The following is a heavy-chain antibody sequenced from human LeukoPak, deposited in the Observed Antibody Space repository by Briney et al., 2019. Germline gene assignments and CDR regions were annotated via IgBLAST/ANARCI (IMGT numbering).Heavy chain of an antibody. CDR3: ARDPGSPYSYFDY. J-gene: IGHJ4*02. CDR1: GGTFSSYA. D-gene: IGHD2-15*01. CDR2: IIPIFGTA. V-gene: IGHV1-69*05. Sequence: ASVKVSCKASGGTFSSYAISWVRQAPGQGLEWMGGIIPIFGTANYAQKFQGRVTITTDESTSTAYMELSSLRSEDTAVYYCARDPGSPYSYFDYWGQGTLVTVSS.